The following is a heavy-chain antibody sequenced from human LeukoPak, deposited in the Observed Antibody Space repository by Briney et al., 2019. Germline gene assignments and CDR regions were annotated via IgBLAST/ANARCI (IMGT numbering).Heavy chain of an antibody. CDR2: ISAYNGNT. CDR3: ARTPYGSGTNFGY. V-gene: IGHV1-18*04. Sequence: GASVKVSCKASGYTFTGYYMHWERQAPGQGLEWMGWISAYNGNTNSAQKLQGRVTMTTDTSTSTAHMVQRSLRSDDTAVYYCARTPYGSGTNFGYWGQGTLVTVSS. CDR1: GYTFTGYY. D-gene: IGHD3-10*01. J-gene: IGHJ4*02.